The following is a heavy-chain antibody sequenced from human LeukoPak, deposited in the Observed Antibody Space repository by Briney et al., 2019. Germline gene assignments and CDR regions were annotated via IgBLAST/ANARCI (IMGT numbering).Heavy chain of an antibody. CDR3: AKGSYYDSSGSFYFDY. CDR2: ISGSGDNT. D-gene: IGHD3-22*01. Sequence: GGSLRLSCAASGFTVSSNYMSWVRQAPGKGLEWVSGISGSGDNTYYADSVKGRFTISRDNSKNTLYVQVNSLGTEDTAAYYCAKGSYYDSSGSFYFDYWGQGTLVTVSS. J-gene: IGHJ4*02. V-gene: IGHV3-23*01. CDR1: GFTVSSNY.